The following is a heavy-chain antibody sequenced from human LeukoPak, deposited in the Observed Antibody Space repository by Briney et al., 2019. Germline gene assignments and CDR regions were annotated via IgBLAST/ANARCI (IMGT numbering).Heavy chain of an antibody. CDR2: IWFDGSNK. CDR3: AKSQFDYYDSSGPPDS. V-gene: IGHV3-33*03. CDR1: GFTFNNFA. D-gene: IGHD3-22*01. Sequence: PGGSLRLSCAASGFTFNNFAMHWVRQAPDKGLEWVAVIWFDGSNKYYADSVKGRFSVSRDNSKNTLSLQMNSLRADDTAVYYCAKSQFDYYDSSGPPDSWGQGTLVTVSS. J-gene: IGHJ5*01.